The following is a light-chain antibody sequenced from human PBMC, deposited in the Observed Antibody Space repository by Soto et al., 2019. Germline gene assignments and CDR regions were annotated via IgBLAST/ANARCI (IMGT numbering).Light chain of an antibody. V-gene: IGKV1-13*02. CDR3: QQRNSSPHN. CDR1: RGISTY. Sequence: AIQLTQSPSSLSAAVGDTVTITCRASRGISTYLAWYQQRPGKAPKLLIYSVPSLPSGVPSRFSGSGSGPDLTLTISSLQPGDSATYYCQQRNSSPHNFDQGTRLEF. CDR2: SVP. J-gene: IGKJ5*01.